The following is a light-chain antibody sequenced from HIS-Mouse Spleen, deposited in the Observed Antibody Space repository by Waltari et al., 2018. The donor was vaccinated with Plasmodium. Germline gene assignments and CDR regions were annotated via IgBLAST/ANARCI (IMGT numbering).Light chain of an antibody. J-gene: IGLJ1*01. V-gene: IGLV2-11*01. CDR2: DVS. Sequence: QSALTQPRSVSGSPGQSVTISCTGTSSDVGGYNYVSWYQPHPGKAPKLLIYDVSKRPSGCPVRCSGSKSGNTASLTISGLQAEDEADYYCCSYAGSYTYVFGTGTKVTVL. CDR1: SSDVGGYNY. CDR3: CSYAGSYTYV.